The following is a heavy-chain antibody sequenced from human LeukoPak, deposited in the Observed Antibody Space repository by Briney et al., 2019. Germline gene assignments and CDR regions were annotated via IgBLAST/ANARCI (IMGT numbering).Heavy chain of an antibody. Sequence: PGGSLRLSCAASGFTFSSYGMHWFRQAPGKGLEWVAFIRYDGSNKYYADSVKGRFTISRDNSKNTLYLQMNSLRAEDTAVYYCAALSSSWSGRVFDYWRQGTLVTVSS. J-gene: IGHJ4*02. CDR2: IRYDGSNK. V-gene: IGHV3-30*02. D-gene: IGHD6-13*01. CDR3: AALSSSWSGRVFDY. CDR1: GFTFSSYG.